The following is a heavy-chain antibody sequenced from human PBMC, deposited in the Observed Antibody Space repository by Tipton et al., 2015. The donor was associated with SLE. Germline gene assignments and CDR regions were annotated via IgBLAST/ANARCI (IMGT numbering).Heavy chain of an antibody. V-gene: IGHV3-7*01. CDR1: GFTFSNYW. CDR2: IKQDGSEK. D-gene: IGHD1-26*01. J-gene: IGHJ2*01. Sequence: SLRLSCAASGFTFSNYWMNWVRQAPGKGLEWVANIKQDGSEKYYVDSVKGRFTISRDNAKNSLYLQMNSLRAEDTAVYYCARDRVGATGYFDLWGRGTLVTVSS. CDR3: ARDRVGATGYFDL.